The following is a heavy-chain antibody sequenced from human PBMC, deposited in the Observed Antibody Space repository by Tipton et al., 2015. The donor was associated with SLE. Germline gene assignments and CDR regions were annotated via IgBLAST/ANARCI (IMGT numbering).Heavy chain of an antibody. D-gene: IGHD6-19*01. Sequence: QSGAEVKKPGASVKVSCKASGYTFTSYAMHWVRQAPGQRLEWMGWINDGNGNTKYSQKFQGRVTITRDTSASTAYMELSSLRSEDTAVYHCARDSSGWHNWFDPWGQGTLVTVSS. CDR3: ARDSSGWHNWFDP. V-gene: IGHV1-3*01. CDR2: INDGNGNT. CDR1: GYTFTSYA. J-gene: IGHJ5*02.